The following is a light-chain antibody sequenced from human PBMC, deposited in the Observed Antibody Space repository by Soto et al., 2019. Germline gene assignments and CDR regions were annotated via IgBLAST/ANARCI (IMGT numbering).Light chain of an antibody. CDR2: DAS. CDR1: QSVSSY. V-gene: IGKV3-11*01. CDR3: QQRCNWPLT. Sequence: EIVLTQSPATLSLSPGERATLSFRASQSVSSYLAWYQQKPGQAPRLLIYDASNRATGIPARFSGSGSGTDFTLTISSLEPEDFAVYYCQQRCNWPLTFGQGTKVDIK. J-gene: IGKJ1*01.